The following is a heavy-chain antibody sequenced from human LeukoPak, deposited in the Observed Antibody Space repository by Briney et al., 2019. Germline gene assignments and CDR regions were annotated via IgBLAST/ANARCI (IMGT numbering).Heavy chain of an antibody. V-gene: IGHV3-48*02. CDR2: ISSLRSSI. D-gene: IGHD1-20*01. CDR3: ARTQARYTWNDDQYYFDH. J-gene: IGHJ4*02. CDR1: GFTVSSYS. Sequence: LAGVSLRLSCAASGFTVSSYSMNWVRQARGEGREGVSYISSLRSSIYYADSVQGRFTISRDNPNNSLYLQMNSLRDEHPAVYFSARTQARYTWNDDQYYFDHWGQGTLVTVSS.